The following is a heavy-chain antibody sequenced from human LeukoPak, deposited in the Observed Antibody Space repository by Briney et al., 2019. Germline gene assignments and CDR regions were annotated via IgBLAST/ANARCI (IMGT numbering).Heavy chain of an antibody. CDR2: IYYSGST. CDR3: AGNTVTTGTFGY. D-gene: IGHD4-17*01. V-gene: IGHV4-59*12. Sequence: PSETLSLTCTVSGGSISSYYWSWIRQPPGKGLEWIGYIYYSGSTNYNPSLKSRVTISVDTSKNQFSLKLSSVTAADTAVYYCAGNTVTTGTFGYWGQGTLVTVSS. J-gene: IGHJ4*02. CDR1: GGSISSYY.